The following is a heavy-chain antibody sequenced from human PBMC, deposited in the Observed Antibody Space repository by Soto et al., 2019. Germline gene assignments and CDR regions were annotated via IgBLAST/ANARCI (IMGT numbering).Heavy chain of an antibody. V-gene: IGHV4-59*01. D-gene: IGHD2-15*01. Sequence: QVQLQESGPGLVKPSETLSLTCTVSGDSITNYYWNWIRQSPGKGLEWIGYIYYSVTTKYNPSFESRVTISVDTSKNQFSLKLRSVTAADTAVYYCARDRSGGYNWFDPWGQGTLVTVSS. CDR3: ARDRSGGYNWFDP. CDR1: GDSITNYY. J-gene: IGHJ5*02. CDR2: IYYSVTT.